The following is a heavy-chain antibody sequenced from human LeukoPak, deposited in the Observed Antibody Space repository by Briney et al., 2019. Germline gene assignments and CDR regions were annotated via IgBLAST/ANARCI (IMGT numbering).Heavy chain of an antibody. CDR2: FDPEDGET. Sequence: ASVKVSCKVSGYTLTELSMHWVRQAPGQGLEWMGGFDPEDGETIYAQKFQGRVTMTEDTSTNTAYMELSSLRSEDTAVYYCATPTHYYGSGSYDYWGQGTLVTVSS. V-gene: IGHV1-24*01. J-gene: IGHJ4*02. CDR1: GYTLTELS. CDR3: ATPTHYYGSGSYDY. D-gene: IGHD3-10*01.